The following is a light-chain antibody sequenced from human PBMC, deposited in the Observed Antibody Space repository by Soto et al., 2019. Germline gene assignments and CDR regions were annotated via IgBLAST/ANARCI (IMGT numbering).Light chain of an antibody. CDR2: DAS. J-gene: IGKJ5*01. CDR1: QNIRNW. V-gene: IGKV1-5*01. Sequence: IRVTNSPSTLSWSGIDGGAAACRASQNIRNWLAWYQQKPGKAPNPLIYDASSLKSGVPARFSGSGSGTEFTLTISSLQTDDFATYYCQQYNTYPTFGQGTRLEIK. CDR3: QQYNTYPT.